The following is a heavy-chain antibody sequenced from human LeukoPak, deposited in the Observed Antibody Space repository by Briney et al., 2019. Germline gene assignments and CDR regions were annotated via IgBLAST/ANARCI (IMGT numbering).Heavy chain of an antibody. CDR1: GFTFDDYA. Sequence: GGSLRLSCAASGFTFDDYAMHWVRQAPGKGLEWFSGISWNSGSIGYADSVKGRFTISRDNAKNSLYLQMNSLRAEDTALYYCAKGDYYDSSGRFDYWGQGTLVTVSS. CDR2: ISWNSGSI. CDR3: AKGDYYDSSGRFDY. D-gene: IGHD3-22*01. J-gene: IGHJ4*02. V-gene: IGHV3-9*01.